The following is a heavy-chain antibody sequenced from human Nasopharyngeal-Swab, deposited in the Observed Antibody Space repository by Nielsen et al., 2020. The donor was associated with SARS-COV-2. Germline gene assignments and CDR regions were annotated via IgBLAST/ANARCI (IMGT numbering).Heavy chain of an antibody. CDR1: GGSFSGYY. CDR2: INHSGST. D-gene: IGHD6-13*01. V-gene: IGHV4-34*01. J-gene: IGHJ6*02. Sequence: SETLSLTCAVYGGSFSGYYWSWIRQPPGKGLEWIGEINHSGSTNYNPSLKSRVTISVDTSKNQFSLKLSSVTAADTAVYYCARDRLYSSSWGFGMDVWGQGTTVTVSS. CDR3: ARDRLYSSSWGFGMDV.